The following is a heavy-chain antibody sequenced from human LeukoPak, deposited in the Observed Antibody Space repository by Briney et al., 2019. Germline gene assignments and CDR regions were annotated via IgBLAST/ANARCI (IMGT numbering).Heavy chain of an antibody. Sequence: GGSLRLSCAVSGLPFNTYGMHWVRQAPGKGLEWVAVIWYDGSKKYYADSVKGRFTISRDNSKNILYLQMSSLSAEGTAVYYCATSSGGSDHDYFDYWGQGTLVTVSS. CDR3: ATSSGGSDHDYFDY. CDR2: IWYDGSKK. J-gene: IGHJ4*02. CDR1: GLPFNTYG. V-gene: IGHV3-33*01. D-gene: IGHD1-26*01.